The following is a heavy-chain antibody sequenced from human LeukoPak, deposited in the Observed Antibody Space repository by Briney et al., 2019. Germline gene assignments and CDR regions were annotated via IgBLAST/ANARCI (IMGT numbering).Heavy chain of an antibody. CDR2: ISYDGSNK. CDR3: ARDEPPSIDPEWLLAY. Sequence: GRSLRLSCAASGFTFSSCAMHWVRQAPGKGLEWVAVISYDGSNKYYADSVKGRFTISRDNSKNTLYLQMNSLRAEDTAVYYCARDEPPSIDPEWLLAYWGQGTLVTVSS. V-gene: IGHV3-30-3*01. D-gene: IGHD3-3*01. J-gene: IGHJ4*02. CDR1: GFTFSSCA.